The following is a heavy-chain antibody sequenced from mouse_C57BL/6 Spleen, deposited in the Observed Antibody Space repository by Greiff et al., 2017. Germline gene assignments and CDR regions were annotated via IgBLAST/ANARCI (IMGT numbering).Heavy chain of an antibody. CDR3: ARSLTAQATYFDY. Sequence: QVQLQQSGAELVKPGASVKISCKASGYAFSSYWMNWVKQRPGKGLEWIGQIYPGDGDTNYNGKFKGKATLTADKSSSTAYMQLSSLTSEDSAVYFCARSLTAQATYFDYWGQGTTLTVSS. CDR1: GYAFSSYW. D-gene: IGHD3-2*02. CDR2: IYPGDGDT. V-gene: IGHV1-80*01. J-gene: IGHJ2*01.